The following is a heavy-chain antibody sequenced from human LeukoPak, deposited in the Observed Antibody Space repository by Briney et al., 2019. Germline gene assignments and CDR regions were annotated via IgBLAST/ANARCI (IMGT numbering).Heavy chain of an antibody. CDR3: ARGPRGVVPAAIGALTEYYYMDV. CDR2: IYHSGST. CDR1: GGSISSGGYY. J-gene: IGHJ6*03. D-gene: IGHD2-2*02. Sequence: SETLSLTCTVSGGSISSGGYYWSWIRQPPGKGLEWIGYIYHSGSTYYNPSLKSRVTISVDRSKNQFSLKLSSVTAADTAVYYCARGPRGVVPAAIGALTEYYYMDVWGKGTTVTVSS. V-gene: IGHV4-30-2*01.